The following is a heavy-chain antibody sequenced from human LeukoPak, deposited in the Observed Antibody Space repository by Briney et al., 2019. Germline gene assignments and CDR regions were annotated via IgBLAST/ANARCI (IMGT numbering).Heavy chain of an antibody. Sequence: GESLKISCKGSGYSFTSYWIGWVRQMPGKGLEGMGIIYPGDSDTRYSPSFQGQVTISADKSFSPAYLQWSSLKASDPAMYYCARLRDPETCTYWGKGTLVTVPP. CDR1: GYSFTSYW. D-gene: IGHD2-21*01. V-gene: IGHV5-51*01. J-gene: IGHJ4*02. CDR3: ARLRDPETCTY. CDR2: IYPGDSDT.